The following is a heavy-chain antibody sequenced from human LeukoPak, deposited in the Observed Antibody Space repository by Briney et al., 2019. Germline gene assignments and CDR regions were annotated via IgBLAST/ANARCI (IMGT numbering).Heavy chain of an antibody. Sequence: PGGSLRLSCAASGFTFSSYAMSWVRQAPGKGLEWVSLISGSGGSTYYADSVKGRFTISRDNSKNTLYLQMNSLRAEDTALYYCAKSGSSGWYFDYWGQGTRVTVSS. J-gene: IGHJ4*02. CDR3: AKSGSSGWYFDY. D-gene: IGHD6-19*01. CDR2: ISGSGGST. CDR1: GFTFSSYA. V-gene: IGHV3-23*01.